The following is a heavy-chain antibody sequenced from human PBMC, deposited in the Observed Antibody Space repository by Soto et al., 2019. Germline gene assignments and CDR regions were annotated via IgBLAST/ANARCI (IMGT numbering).Heavy chain of an antibody. Sequence: DVQLLESGGGLVQPGGSLRLSCAASGFTFRSYAMSWVRQAPGKGLEWVSGISGSGISTHYADSVKGRFTVSRDNSKNTLYLQMNSLRAEDIAVYNCAKEPVGPDWYFDLWGLGTLVTVSS. J-gene: IGHJ2*01. CDR1: GFTFRSYA. V-gene: IGHV3-23*01. CDR3: AKEPVGPDWYFDL. CDR2: ISGSGIST.